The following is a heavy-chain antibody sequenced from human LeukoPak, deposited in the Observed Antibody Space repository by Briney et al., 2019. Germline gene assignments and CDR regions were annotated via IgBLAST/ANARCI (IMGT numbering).Heavy chain of an antibody. CDR1: GFNFGSDA. J-gene: IGHJ4*02. CDR3: ARDPSGSGWSLNY. D-gene: IGHD6-19*01. V-gene: IGHV3-33*01. Sequence: GGSLRLSCTASGFNFGSDAMHWVRQAPGKGLEWVAFIWYDGSNDHYADSVKGRFTISRVNSKNTVCLQMNSLRVEDTAVYYCARDPSGSGWSLNYWGQGTLVTVSS. CDR2: IWYDGSND.